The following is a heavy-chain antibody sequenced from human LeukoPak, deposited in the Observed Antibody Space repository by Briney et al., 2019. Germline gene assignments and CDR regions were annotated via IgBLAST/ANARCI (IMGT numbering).Heavy chain of an antibody. CDR1: GFTFSSYW. V-gene: IGHV3-7*01. CDR3: AKDSGPTSYYFDY. J-gene: IGHJ4*02. D-gene: IGHD6-19*01. Sequence: GGSLRLSCAASGFTFSSYWMSWVRQAPGKGLEWVANIKQDGSEKYYVDSVKGRFTISRDNAKNSLYLQMNSLRAEDTAVYYCAKDSGPTSYYFDYWGQGTLVTVSS. CDR2: IKQDGSEK.